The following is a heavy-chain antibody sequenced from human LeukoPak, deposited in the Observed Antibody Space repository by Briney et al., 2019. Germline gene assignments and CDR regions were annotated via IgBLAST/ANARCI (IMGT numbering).Heavy chain of an antibody. Sequence: TLSLTCSVSGGSFSSEDYYWSWIRQPPGKGLEGIGYIFYSGSSYYNPSLKRRVSMSVDTSKNQFSLKLTSVTAADTAMYYCVRDESSVGATFDIWGHGTMVIVSS. J-gene: IGHJ3*02. CDR2: IFYSGSS. CDR1: GGSFSSEDYY. CDR3: VRDESSVGATFDI. V-gene: IGHV4-30-4*01. D-gene: IGHD3-22*01.